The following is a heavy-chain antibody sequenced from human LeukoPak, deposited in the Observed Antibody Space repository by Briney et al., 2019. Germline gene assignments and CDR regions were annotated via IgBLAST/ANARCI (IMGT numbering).Heavy chain of an antibody. D-gene: IGHD2-2*01. CDR3: ARERAYCSSTSCCGKSDRFDP. V-gene: IGHV1-46*01. CDR2: INPSGGST. J-gene: IGHJ5*02. Sequence: ASVKVSCKASGYTFSSYYMHWVRQAPGQGLEWMGIINPSGGSTSYAQKFQGRVTMTRDTSTSTVYMELSSLRSEDTAVYYCARERAYCSSTSCCGKSDRFDPWGQGTLVTVSS. CDR1: GYTFSSYY.